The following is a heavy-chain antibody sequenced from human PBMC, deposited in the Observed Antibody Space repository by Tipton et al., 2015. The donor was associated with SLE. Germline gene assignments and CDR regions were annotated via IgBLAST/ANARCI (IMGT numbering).Heavy chain of an antibody. CDR1: GGSISSYY. CDR2: IYYSGST. CDR3: AGDGRDYGDYGFDP. J-gene: IGHJ5*02. Sequence: TLSLTCTVSGGSISSYYWSWIRQPPGKGLEWIGYIYYSGSTNYNPSLKSRVTISVDTSKNQFSLKLSSVTAADTAVYYCAGDGRDYGDYGFDPWGQGTLVTGSS. V-gene: IGHV4-59*01. D-gene: IGHD4-17*01.